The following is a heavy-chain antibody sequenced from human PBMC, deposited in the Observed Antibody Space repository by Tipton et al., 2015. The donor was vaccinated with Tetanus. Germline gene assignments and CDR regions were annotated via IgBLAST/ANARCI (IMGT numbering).Heavy chain of an antibody. V-gene: IGHV4-39*01. CDR3: ARGQAGPRANV. Sequence: TLSLTCSVSGGSISNSYYYWDWIRQPPGKGLEWIGSVYFNGSTFYNPSLKSRITIFVETSKRQFSLKLTSVTAADTAVYYCARGQAGPRANVWGQGTTVIVSS. D-gene: IGHD6-19*01. J-gene: IGHJ6*02. CDR1: GGSISNSYYY. CDR2: VYFNGST.